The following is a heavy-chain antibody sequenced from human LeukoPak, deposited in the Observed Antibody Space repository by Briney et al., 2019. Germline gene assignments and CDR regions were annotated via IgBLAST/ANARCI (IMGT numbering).Heavy chain of an antibody. V-gene: IGHV4-34*01. CDR3: ARLSFLSFSYDSTGHAIFFFDY. CDR1: GGSFSGYH. D-gene: IGHD3-22*01. J-gene: IGHJ4*02. CDR2: ISHTGIA. Sequence: SETLSLTCAVYGGSFSGYHWSWIRQSPGKGLEWIGEISHTGIASYNPSLKSRVAISVDASKNQFSLRMDSVTAADRAVYYCARLSFLSFSYDSTGHAIFFFDYWGRGTLVTVSS.